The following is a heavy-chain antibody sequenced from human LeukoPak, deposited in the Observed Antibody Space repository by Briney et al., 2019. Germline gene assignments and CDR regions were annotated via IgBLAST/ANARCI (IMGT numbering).Heavy chain of an antibody. CDR2: IYYSGST. J-gene: IGHJ5*02. D-gene: IGHD3-3*01. CDR1: GGSISSGGYY. Sequence: PSETLSLTCTVSGGSISSGGYYWSWIRQHPGKGLEWIGYIYYSGSTYYNPSLKSRVTISVDTSKNQFSLKLSSVTAADTAVYYCASFGVVIQKSNWFDPWGQGTLVTVSS. CDR3: ASFGVVIQKSNWFDP. V-gene: IGHV4-39*01.